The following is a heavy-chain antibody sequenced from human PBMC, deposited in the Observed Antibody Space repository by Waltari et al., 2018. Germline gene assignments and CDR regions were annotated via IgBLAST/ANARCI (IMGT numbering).Heavy chain of an antibody. Sequence: EVQLVESGGGLVQPGGSLRLSCSASGLTFSTHWMTWVRQAPGKGLEWVANINQDGSEKYYVDSVKGRFTISRDNAKNSLYLQMNSLRVEDTAVYHCARDWGAVWGQGTTVTVSS. V-gene: IGHV3-7*01. CDR1: GLTFSTHW. J-gene: IGHJ6*02. CDR3: ARDWGAV. D-gene: IGHD7-27*01. CDR2: INQDGSEK.